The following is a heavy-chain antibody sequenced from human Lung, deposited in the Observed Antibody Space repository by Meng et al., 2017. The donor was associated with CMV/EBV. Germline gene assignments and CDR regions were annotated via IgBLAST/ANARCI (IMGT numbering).Heavy chain of an antibody. Sequence: SETLSLTCTVSGGSISSSSYYWGWIRQPPGKGLEWIGSIYYSGSTYYNPSLKSRVTISVDTSKNQFSLKLSSVTAADTAVYYCSGHWWETTHNWYFDLWGRGTXVTVSS. V-gene: IGHV4-39*01. CDR3: SGHWWETTHNWYFDL. D-gene: IGHD1-26*01. CDR1: GGSISSSSYY. J-gene: IGHJ2*01. CDR2: IYYSGST.